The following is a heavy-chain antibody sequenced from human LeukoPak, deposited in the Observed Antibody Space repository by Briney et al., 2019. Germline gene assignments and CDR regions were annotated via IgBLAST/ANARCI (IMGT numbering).Heavy chain of an antibody. V-gene: IGHV4-61*08. D-gene: IGHD6-19*01. CDR3: ARAGPYSSGWQYVDY. CDR2: IYYSGST. J-gene: IGHJ4*02. CDR1: GGSISSGGYY. Sequence: PSETLSLTCTVSGGSISSGGYYWSWIRQPPGKGLEWFGYIYYSGSTDYNPSLKSRVTISVDTSKNQFSRKRSSVTAADTAVYYCARAGPYSSGWQYVDYWGQGTLVTVSS.